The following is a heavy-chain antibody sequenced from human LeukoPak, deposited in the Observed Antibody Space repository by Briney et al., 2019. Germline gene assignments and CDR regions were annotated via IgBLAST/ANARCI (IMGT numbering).Heavy chain of an antibody. V-gene: IGHV1-8*03. CDR2: MNPNSGNT. D-gene: IGHD3-10*01. Sequence: GASVKVSCKGSGYTFTSYDINWVRQATGHGLEWMGWMNPNSGNTGYAQKFQGRVPITRNTSISTAYMELSSLRSEDTAVYYCARVFKSQGIDPWGQGTLVTVSS. CDR1: GYTFTSYD. J-gene: IGHJ5*02. CDR3: ARVFKSQGIDP.